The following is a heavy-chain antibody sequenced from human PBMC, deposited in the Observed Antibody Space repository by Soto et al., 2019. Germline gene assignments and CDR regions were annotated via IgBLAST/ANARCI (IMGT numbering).Heavy chain of an antibody. V-gene: IGHV3-23*01. CDR2: ISGSGRST. Sequence: PGGSLRLSCGASGFIFSSYAMSWVRQAPGKGLEWVSVISGSGRSTYYADSVKGRFTISRDNSQNMVYLQMNTLRAEDTALYFCAKVYYYDLSGCGFLDYWGQGTLVTVSS. CDR3: AKVYYYDLSGCGFLDY. CDR1: GFIFSSYA. D-gene: IGHD3-22*01. J-gene: IGHJ4*02.